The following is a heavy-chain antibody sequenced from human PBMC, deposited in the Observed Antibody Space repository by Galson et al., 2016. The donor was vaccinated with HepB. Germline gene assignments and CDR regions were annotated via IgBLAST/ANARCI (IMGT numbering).Heavy chain of an antibody. CDR3: AKYLRVTTPYFEY. CDR1: GFTFTSAW. CDR2: IKQDGGEQ. D-gene: IGHD4-17*01. Sequence: SLRLSCAASGFTFTSAWMSWVRQAPGKGLEWVANIKQDGGEQIYVDSVKGRFTISRDNAKNSLYLQMNSLRAEDTAVYYCAKYLRVTTPYFEYWGQGTTVTVSS. J-gene: IGHJ4*03. V-gene: IGHV3-7*05.